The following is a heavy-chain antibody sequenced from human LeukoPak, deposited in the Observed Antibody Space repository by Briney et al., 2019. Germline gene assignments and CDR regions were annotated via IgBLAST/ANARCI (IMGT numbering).Heavy chain of an antibody. J-gene: IGHJ4*02. CDR1: GFTFSSYA. CDR3: AKVTYGSGTYGAFDS. CDR2: ISGSGDYT. Sequence: GGSLRLSCAASGFTFSSYAMHWVRQAPGKGLEWVSTISGSGDYTYYADSVKGRFTISRDNSKNTLYLQMNSLRAEDTAIYYCAKVTYGSGTYGAFDSWGQGTLVTVSS. D-gene: IGHD3-10*01. V-gene: IGHV3-23*01.